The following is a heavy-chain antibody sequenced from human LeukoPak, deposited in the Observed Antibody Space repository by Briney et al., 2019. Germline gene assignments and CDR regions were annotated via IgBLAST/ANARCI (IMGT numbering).Heavy chain of an antibody. Sequence: GGSLRLSCAASGFTFSSYEMNWVRQAPGKGLEWVSYISSSGTTTYYADSLKGRFTISRDNAKNSLYLQMNSLRAEDTAVYYCARLGGGSYSGYWGQGTLVTVSS. CDR3: ARLGGGSYSGY. CDR1: GFTFSSYE. J-gene: IGHJ4*02. D-gene: IGHD1-26*01. CDR2: ISSSGTTT. V-gene: IGHV3-48*03.